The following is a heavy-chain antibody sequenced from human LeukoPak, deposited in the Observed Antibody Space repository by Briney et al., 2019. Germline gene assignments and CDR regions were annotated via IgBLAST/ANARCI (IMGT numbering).Heavy chain of an antibody. J-gene: IGHJ4*02. V-gene: IGHV1-69*13. CDR2: IIPIFGTA. D-gene: IGHD1-26*01. CDR3: ATSVSGELLLFDY. CDR1: GGTFSSYA. Sequence: ASVKVSCKASGGTFSSYAISWVRQAPGQGLEWMGGIIPIFGTANYAQKFQGRVTITADESTSTAYMELSSLRSEDTAVYYCATSVSGELLLFDYWGQGTLVTVSS.